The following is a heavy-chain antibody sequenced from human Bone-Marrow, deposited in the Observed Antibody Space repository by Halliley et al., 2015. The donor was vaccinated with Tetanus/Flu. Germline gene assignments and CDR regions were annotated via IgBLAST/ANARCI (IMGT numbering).Heavy chain of an antibody. D-gene: IGHD3-22*01. V-gene: IGHV4-30-4*01. Sequence: LDYIGYIYYSGRSFFPPSLKSRVTISVDTPKNQFSLKLTSLTAADTAEYYCAREHYDSSGYLDSWGQGTLVTVSS. J-gene: IGHJ4*02. CDR2: IYYSGRS. CDR3: AREHYDSSGYLDS.